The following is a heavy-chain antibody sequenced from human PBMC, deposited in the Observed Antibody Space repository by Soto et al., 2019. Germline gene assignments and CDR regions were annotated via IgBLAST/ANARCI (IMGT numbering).Heavy chain of an antibody. CDR1: GYTFTGYG. CDR3: ARDSGPNYDFWSGPYYFDY. Sequence: GASVKVSCKASGYTFTGYGISWGRQALGQGLDWMGWSSAYNGNTNYAQKLQGRVTMTTDTSTSTAYMELRSLRSDDTAVYYCARDSGPNYDFWSGPYYFDYWGQGTLVTVSS. D-gene: IGHD3-3*01. CDR2: SSAYNGNT. J-gene: IGHJ4*02. V-gene: IGHV1-18*01.